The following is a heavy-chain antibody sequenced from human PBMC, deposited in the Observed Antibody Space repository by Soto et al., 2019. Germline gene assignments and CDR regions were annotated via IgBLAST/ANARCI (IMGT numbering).Heavy chain of an antibody. CDR3: ARQANYYDSSGYVDY. D-gene: IGHD3-22*01. CDR1: GGSFSSGGYY. Sequence: VQLQESGPGLVKPSQSLSLTCTVSGGSFSSGGYYWSWIRRHPGKGLGWVGYIYYSGSTYYNPPLKSRVTISVDTSKNQFSLKLSSVTAADTAVYYCARQANYYDSSGYVDYWGQGTLVTVSS. CDR2: IYYSGST. V-gene: IGHV4-31*03. J-gene: IGHJ4*02.